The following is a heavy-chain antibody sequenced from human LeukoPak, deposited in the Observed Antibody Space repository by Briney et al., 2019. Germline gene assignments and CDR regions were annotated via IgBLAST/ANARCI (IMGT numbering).Heavy chain of an antibody. V-gene: IGHV3-48*02. CDR1: GLTFSSHW. D-gene: IGHD6-13*01. CDR3: ARDGSSSWYLEYYFDY. J-gene: IGHJ4*02. Sequence: GGSLRLSCAASGLTFSSHWMHWVRQAPGKGLEWVTYISSSSSTIYYADSVKGRFTISRDNAKNSLYLRMNSLTDEDTAVYYCARDGSSSWYLEYYFDYWGQGTLVTVSS. CDR2: ISSSSSTI.